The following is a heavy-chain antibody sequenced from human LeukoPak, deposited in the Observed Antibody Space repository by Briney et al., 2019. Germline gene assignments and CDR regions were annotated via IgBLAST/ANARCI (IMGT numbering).Heavy chain of an antibody. V-gene: IGHV3-30*02. D-gene: IGHD2-21*02. Sequence: PGGSLSLSCAASGFNLSNYDMHWVRQAPGKGLEWVAFIRYDGSDKYYADSVKGRFTISRDNSKNTLYLQMNGLRTDDTAVYYCAKGDTSWGQGTLVTVSS. J-gene: IGHJ5*02. CDR3: AKGDTS. CDR1: GFNLSNYD. CDR2: IRYDGSDK.